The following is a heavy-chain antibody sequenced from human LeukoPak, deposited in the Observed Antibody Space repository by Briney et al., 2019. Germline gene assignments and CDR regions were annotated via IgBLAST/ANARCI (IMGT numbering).Heavy chain of an antibody. J-gene: IGHJ4*02. V-gene: IGHV3-33*06. CDR1: GFTFSSYG. Sequence: GGSLRLSCAASGFTFSSYGMHWVRQAPGKGLEWVAVIWYDGSNKYYADSVKGRFTISRDNSENTLYLQMNSLRAEDTAVYYCAKEGPSSGWIYYFDYWGQGTLVTVSS. CDR3: AKEGPSSGWIYYFDY. D-gene: IGHD6-19*01. CDR2: IWYDGSNK.